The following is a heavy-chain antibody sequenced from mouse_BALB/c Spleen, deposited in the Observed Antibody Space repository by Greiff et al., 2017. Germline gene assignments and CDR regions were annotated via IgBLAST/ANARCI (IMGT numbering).Heavy chain of an antibody. CDR2: INPSTGYT. J-gene: IGHJ4*01. CDR3: SRREVRLSMDY. D-gene: IGHD1-2*01. V-gene: IGHV1-7*01. Sequence: QVQLQQSGAELAKPGASVKMSCKASGYTFTSYWMHWVKQRPGQGLEWIGYINPSTGYTEYNQKFKDKATLTADKSSSTAYMQLSSLTSEASAVYYCSRREVRLSMDYWGQGTSVTGSS. CDR1: GYTFTSYW.